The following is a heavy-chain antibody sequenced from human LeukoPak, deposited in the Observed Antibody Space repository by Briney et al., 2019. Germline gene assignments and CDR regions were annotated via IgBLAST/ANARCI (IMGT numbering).Heavy chain of an antibody. CDR3: AKSRVRDGGAYFDY. V-gene: IGHV3-30*02. CDR1: GFTFSSYS. J-gene: IGHJ4*02. D-gene: IGHD3-10*01. Sequence: GGSLRLSCAASGFTFSSYSMNWVRQAPGKGLEGVAFIRYDGSNKYYADSVKGRFTISRDNSKNTLYLQMNSLRAEDTAVYYCAKSRVRDGGAYFDYWGQGTLVTVSS. CDR2: IRYDGSNK.